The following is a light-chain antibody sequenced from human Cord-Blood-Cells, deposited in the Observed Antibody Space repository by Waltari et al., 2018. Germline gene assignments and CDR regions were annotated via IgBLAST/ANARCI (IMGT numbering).Light chain of an antibody. J-gene: IGLJ1*01. CDR2: LNSDGSH. Sequence: QLVLTQSPSASASLGASVKLTCTLSSGHSSYAIAWHPQQPEKGPRYLMKLNSDGSHSKGDGIPDRFSGSSSGAERYLTISSLQSEDEADYYCQTWGTGIRVFGTGTKVTVL. V-gene: IGLV4-69*01. CDR3: QTWGTGIRV. CDR1: SGHSSYA.